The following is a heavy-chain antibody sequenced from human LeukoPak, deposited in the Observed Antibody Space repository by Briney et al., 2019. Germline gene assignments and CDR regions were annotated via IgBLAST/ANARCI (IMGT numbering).Heavy chain of an antibody. Sequence: PGGFLRLSCAASGFTFSNYGMNWVRQAPGKGLEWVSSISGSRSTTVFYADSVKGRFTIFRDIAKNSLYLQMNSLRDEDTAVYYCARDWITFGGVIVPLDYWGQGTLVTVSS. CDR2: ISGSRSTTV. J-gene: IGHJ4*02. CDR1: GFTFSNYG. CDR3: ARDWITFGGVIVPLDY. V-gene: IGHV3-48*02. D-gene: IGHD3-16*02.